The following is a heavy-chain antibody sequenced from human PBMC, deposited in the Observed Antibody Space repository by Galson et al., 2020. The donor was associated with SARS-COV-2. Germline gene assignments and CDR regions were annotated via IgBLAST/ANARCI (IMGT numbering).Heavy chain of an antibody. D-gene: IGHD3-16*01. CDR3: ARERYLED. CDR2: INSNSGDT. Sequence: ASVKVSCKASGYTFTAYYMHWVRQAPGQGLEWMGWINSNSGDTNYAQKFQGRVTMTRDTSISTAYMELSRLRSDDTAVYYCARERYLEDWGQGTLVTVSS. J-gene: IGHJ4*02. CDR1: GYTFTAYY. V-gene: IGHV1-2*02.